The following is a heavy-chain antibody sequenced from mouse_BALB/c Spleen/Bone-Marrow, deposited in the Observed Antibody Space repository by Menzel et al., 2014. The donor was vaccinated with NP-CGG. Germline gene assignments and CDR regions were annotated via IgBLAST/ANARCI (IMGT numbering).Heavy chain of an antibody. Sequence: DVQLQESGAELAKPGASVKLSCTASGFNIKDTYMHWVKQRPEQGLEWIGRIDPANGNTKYDPKFQGKATITADTSSNTAYLQLSSLTSEDTAVYYCANYDYGWYFDVWGAGTTVTVSS. V-gene: IGHV14-3*02. CDR3: ANYDYGWYFDV. J-gene: IGHJ1*01. CDR1: GFNIKDTY. CDR2: IDPANGNT. D-gene: IGHD2-4*01.